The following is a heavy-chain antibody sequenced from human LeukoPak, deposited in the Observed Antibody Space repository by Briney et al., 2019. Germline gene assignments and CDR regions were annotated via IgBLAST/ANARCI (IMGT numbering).Heavy chain of an antibody. D-gene: IGHD3-9*01. Sequence: GGSLRLSCAASGFAFSSYCMSWVHQAPGKGLEWVSSIVGSGGSYIYYADSVKGRFAISRDNSKHTVYLQMDSLRAEDTAVYYCAKSHVSTATGTGRYFDYWGQGTLVTVSS. V-gene: IGHV3-23*01. CDR1: GFAFSSYC. CDR2: IVGSGGSYI. CDR3: AKSHVSTATGTGRYFDY. J-gene: IGHJ4*02.